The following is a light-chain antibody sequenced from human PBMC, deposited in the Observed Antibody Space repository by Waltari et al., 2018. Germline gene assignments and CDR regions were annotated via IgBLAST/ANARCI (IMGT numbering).Light chain of an antibody. CDR1: QDIRNE. CDR3: LQDFNYPRT. V-gene: IGKV1-6*01. J-gene: IGKJ1*01. CDR2: AAS. Sequence: AVQMTQSPSSLSASVGDRVTITCRASQDIRNELGWYQQKPGKAPKVLIYAASSLQNVVPSRFSGSGSGTDFTLTISSLQPEDFATYYCLQDFNYPRTFGQGTKVEVK.